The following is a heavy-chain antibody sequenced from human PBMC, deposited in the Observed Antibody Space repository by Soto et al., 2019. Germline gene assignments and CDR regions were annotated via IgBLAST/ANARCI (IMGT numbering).Heavy chain of an antibody. D-gene: IGHD6-13*01. J-gene: IGHJ6*02. CDR2: ISAYNGNT. V-gene: IGHV1-18*01. Sequence: ASVKVSCKASGYTFTSYGISWVRQAPRQGLEWMGWISAYNGNTNYAQKLQGRVTMTTDTSTSTAYMELRSLRSDDTAVYYCARLVSSSWPYYYYYGMDVWGQGTTVTVSS. CDR3: ARLVSSSWPYYYYYGMDV. CDR1: GYTFTSYG.